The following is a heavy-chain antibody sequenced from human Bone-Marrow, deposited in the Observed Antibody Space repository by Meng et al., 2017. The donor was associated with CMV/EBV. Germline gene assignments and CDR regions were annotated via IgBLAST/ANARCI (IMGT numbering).Heavy chain of an antibody. CDR1: GFTFSHYA. V-gene: IGHV3-21*05. J-gene: IGHJ4*02. CDR3: ARDRDWAFDY. D-gene: IGHD3-9*01. CDR2: INTASSFI. Sequence: GGSLRLSCVASGFTFSHYAMNWVRQAPGKGLEWISYINTASSFIDYADSVRGRFTIYRDNARNSLYLELNSLTAEDTAVYSCARDRDWAFDYWGQGTLVPVSS.